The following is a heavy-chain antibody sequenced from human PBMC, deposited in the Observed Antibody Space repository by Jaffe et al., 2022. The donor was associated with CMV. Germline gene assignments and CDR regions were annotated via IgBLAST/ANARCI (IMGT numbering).Heavy chain of an antibody. V-gene: IGHV3-23*04. CDR2: ISGSGGST. Sequence: EVQLVESGGGLVQPGGSLRLSCAASGFTFSSYAMSWVRQAPGKGLEWVSAISGSGGSTYYADSVKGRFTISRDNSKNTLYLQMNSLRAEDTAVYYCAKSHGAMIVVVYSHPLIEWGQGTLVTVSS. J-gene: IGHJ4*02. CDR1: GFTFSSYA. CDR3: AKSHGAMIVVVYSHPLIE. D-gene: IGHD3-22*01.